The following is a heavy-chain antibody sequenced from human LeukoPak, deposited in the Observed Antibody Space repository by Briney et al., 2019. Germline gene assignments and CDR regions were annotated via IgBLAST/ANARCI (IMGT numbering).Heavy chain of an antibody. D-gene: IGHD6-13*01. V-gene: IGHV1-2*02. CDR2: HNPNSGGT. CDR1: GYTFTGYY. CDR3: ARVKEGSSWYFDY. J-gene: IGHJ4*02. Sequence: ASVKVSCKASGYTFTGYYMHWVRQPPGQGLEWMGWHNPNSGGTNYAQKFQGRVTMTRDTSISTAYMELSRLRSDDTAWYYCARVKEGSSWYFDYWGQGTLVTVSS.